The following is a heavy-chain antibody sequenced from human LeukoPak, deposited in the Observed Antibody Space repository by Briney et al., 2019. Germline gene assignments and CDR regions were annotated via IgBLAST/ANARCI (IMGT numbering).Heavy chain of an antibody. Sequence: GGSLRLSCAASGFTFSSYGMHWVRQAPGKGLEWVAFIRYDGSNKYYADSVKGRFTISRDNSKNTLYLQMNSLGAEDTAVYYCAKDGVRFGELYYFDYRGQGTLVTVSS. CDR2: IRYDGSNK. CDR3: AKDGVRFGELYYFDY. J-gene: IGHJ4*02. D-gene: IGHD3-10*01. V-gene: IGHV3-30*02. CDR1: GFTFSSYG.